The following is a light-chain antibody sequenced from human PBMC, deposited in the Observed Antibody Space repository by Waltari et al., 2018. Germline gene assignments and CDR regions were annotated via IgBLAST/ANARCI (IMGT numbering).Light chain of an antibody. CDR3: QSADSSGTYVV. CDR1: ALAKQY. Sequence: SYELTQPPSVSVSPGQTARITCSGDALAKQYSYWYQQKPGQAPVLVIYKDTERPSGIPERFSGSTSGKTVTLTISGAQAEDEADYYCQSADSSGTYVVLGGGTKLTVL. CDR2: KDT. V-gene: IGLV3-25*03. J-gene: IGLJ2*01.